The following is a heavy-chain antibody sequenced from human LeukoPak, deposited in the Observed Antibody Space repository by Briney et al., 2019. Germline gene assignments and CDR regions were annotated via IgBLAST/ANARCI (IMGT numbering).Heavy chain of an antibody. CDR1: GYILTGYY. Sequence: ASVKVSCKASGYILTGYYMHWMRQAPGQGLEWMGWINPKSGGTNSAQKFQGRVTMTRDTSISTAYMELSRLKSDDTAVYYCARHPYSGSYHFDYWGQGTLVTVSS. D-gene: IGHD1-26*01. CDR2: INPKSGGT. J-gene: IGHJ4*02. CDR3: ARHPYSGSYHFDY. V-gene: IGHV1-2*02.